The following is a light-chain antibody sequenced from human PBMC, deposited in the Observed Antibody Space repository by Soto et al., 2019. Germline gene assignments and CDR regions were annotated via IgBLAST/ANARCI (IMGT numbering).Light chain of an antibody. CDR2: GAS. Sequence: EIVLTQSPGTLSLSPGESATLSCRASQSIFISYLAWYQQKPGQAPRLLIYGASSRATGIPDRFSGDGSGTDFTLKISSLEPEDFAVYYCQQYSLSPLTFGGGTKVDIK. V-gene: IGKV3-20*01. J-gene: IGKJ4*01. CDR3: QQYSLSPLT. CDR1: QSIFISY.